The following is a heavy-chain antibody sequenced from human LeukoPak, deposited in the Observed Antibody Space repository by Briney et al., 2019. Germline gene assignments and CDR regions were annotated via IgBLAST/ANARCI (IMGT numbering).Heavy chain of an antibody. J-gene: IGHJ5*02. CDR3: ARDRIAARDWFDP. CDR1: GFTFSSYS. CDR2: ISSSSSYI. V-gene: IGHV3-21*01. Sequence: PGGSLRLSCAASGFTFSSYSMNWVRQAPGKGLEWVSSISSSSSYIYYADSVKGRFTISRDNAKHSLYLQMNSLRAEDTAVYYCARDRIAARDWFDPWGQGTLVTVSS. D-gene: IGHD6-6*01.